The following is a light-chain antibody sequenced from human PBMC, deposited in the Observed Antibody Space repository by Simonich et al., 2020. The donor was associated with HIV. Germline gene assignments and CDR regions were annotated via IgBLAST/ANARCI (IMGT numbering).Light chain of an antibody. CDR1: QSVLYSSNNKNY. CDR2: WAS. CDR3: QQYYSTRT. Sequence: DIVMTQSPDSLAVSLGERATINCKSSQSVLYSSNNKNYLAWYQQKPGQPPKLLIYWASTRDSGVPDRFSGSGSGKDFTLTISSLQAEDVAVYYCQQYYSTRTFGQGTKVEIK. J-gene: IGKJ1*01. V-gene: IGKV4-1*01.